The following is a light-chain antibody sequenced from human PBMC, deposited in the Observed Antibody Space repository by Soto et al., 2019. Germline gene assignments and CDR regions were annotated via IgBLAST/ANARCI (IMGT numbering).Light chain of an antibody. V-gene: IGKV3-20*01. CDR1: QSVSSSY. J-gene: IGKJ1*01. CDR3: QQYGSSPWT. CDR2: GAS. Sequence: EIVLTQSPGTLSLSPGERATLSCRASQSVSSSYLAWYQQKPGQAPRLLIYGASSRATGIPDRFSGSGSGTDITFTISRLEPEDFAGYYCQQYGSSPWTFGQGTKVEI.